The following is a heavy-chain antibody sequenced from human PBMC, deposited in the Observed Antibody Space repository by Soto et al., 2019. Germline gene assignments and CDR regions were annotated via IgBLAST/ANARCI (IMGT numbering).Heavy chain of an antibody. CDR3: AKVFSPEGGNYFDY. Sequence: GSLRLSCAASGFRFSNYAMNWVRQAPGRGLEWVSAISNSFSDGNTHYADSVKGRFTISRHNDKNTVFLEMNGLRAEDTAVYYCAKVFSPEGGNYFDYWGQGTLVTVS. CDR1: GFRFSNYA. J-gene: IGHJ4*02. V-gene: IGHV3-23*01. CDR2: ISNSFSDGNT. D-gene: IGHD3-16*01.